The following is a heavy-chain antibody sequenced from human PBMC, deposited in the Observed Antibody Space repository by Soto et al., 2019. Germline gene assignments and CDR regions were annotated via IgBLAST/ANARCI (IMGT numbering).Heavy chain of an antibody. CDR1: GYKFTNYW. V-gene: IGHV5-51*01. J-gene: IGHJ3*02. Sequence: PGESLKISCKGSGYKFTNYWIGWVRQMPGKGLEWMGVIYPGDSDTRYSPSLQGQVTISADKSISTAYLQWSSLKASDTAIYYCASTDIVSTIDGGHDAFDIWGQGTMVTVSS. CDR2: IYPGDSDT. CDR3: ASTDIVSTIDGGHDAFDI. D-gene: IGHD5-12*01.